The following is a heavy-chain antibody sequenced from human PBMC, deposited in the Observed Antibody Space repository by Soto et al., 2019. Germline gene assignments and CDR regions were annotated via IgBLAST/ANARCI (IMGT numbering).Heavy chain of an antibody. V-gene: IGHV3-74*01. CDR1: GFTFSSYW. J-gene: IGHJ3*02. CDR2: INSDGSST. D-gene: IGHD3-10*01. Sequence: GGSLRLSCAASGFTFSSYWMHWVRQAPGKGLVWVSRINSDGSSTSYADSVKGRFTISRDNAKNTLYLQMNSLRAEDTAVYYCARDSEYYYGSGSYWYDAFDIWGQGTMVTVSS. CDR3: ARDSEYYYGSGSYWYDAFDI.